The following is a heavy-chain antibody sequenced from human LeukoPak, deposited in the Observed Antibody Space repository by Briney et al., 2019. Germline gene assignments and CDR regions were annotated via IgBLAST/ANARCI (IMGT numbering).Heavy chain of an antibody. V-gene: IGHV3-23*01. CDR2: ISGSGGST. Sequence: PGGSLRLSCAASGFTFSSYAMSWVRQAPGKGLEWVSAISGSGGSTYYADSVRGRFTISRDNSKNTLYLQMNSLRAEDTAVYYCAKGADYGDYPQGWFDPWGQGTLVTVSS. D-gene: IGHD4-17*01. CDR1: GFTFSSYA. CDR3: AKGADYGDYPQGWFDP. J-gene: IGHJ5*02.